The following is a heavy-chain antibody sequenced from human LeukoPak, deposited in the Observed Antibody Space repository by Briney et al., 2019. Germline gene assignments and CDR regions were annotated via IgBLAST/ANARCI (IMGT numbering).Heavy chain of an antibody. CDR1: GFTFSSYA. V-gene: IGHV3-30*04. CDR2: ISYDGSNK. Sequence: GGSLRLSCAASGFTFSSYAMHWVRQAPGKGLEWVAVISYDGSNKYYADSVKGRFTISRDNSKNTLYLQMNSLRAEDTAVYYCAKDFAPERSGSYYDLWGQGTLVTVSS. CDR3: AKDFAPERSGSYYDL. J-gene: IGHJ4*02. D-gene: IGHD3-10*01.